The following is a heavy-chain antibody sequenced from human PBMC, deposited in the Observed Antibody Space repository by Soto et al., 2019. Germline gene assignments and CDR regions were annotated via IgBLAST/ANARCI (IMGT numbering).Heavy chain of an antibody. J-gene: IGHJ4*02. CDR2: VSHDGRNT. CDR3: AKGGRQWLVTSDFNY. CDR1: IFPFRECH. D-gene: IGHD6-19*01. Sequence: VQLVESGGGGVERGMPLRLLCGPWIFPFRECHVHWAPHARGKGLEWVAVVSHDGRNTHYADSVKGRFTISRDSSKNTVSLEMTSLRAEDTAVYYCAKGGRQWLVTSDFNYWGQGALVTVSS. V-gene: IGHV3-30*18.